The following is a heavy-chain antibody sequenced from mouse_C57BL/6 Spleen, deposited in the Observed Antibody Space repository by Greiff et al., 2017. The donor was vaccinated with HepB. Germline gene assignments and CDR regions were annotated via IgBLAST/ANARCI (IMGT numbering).Heavy chain of an antibody. J-gene: IGHJ2*01. D-gene: IGHD1-1*01. Sequence: QVQLQQSGSELRSPGSSVKLSCKDFDSEVFPIAYMSWVRQKPGHGFEWIGGILPSIGRTIYGEKFEDKATLDADTLSNTAYLELNSLTSEDSAIYYCARGTTVVAYYFDYWGQGTTLTVSS. V-gene: IGHV15-2*01. CDR3: ARGTTVVAYYFDY. CDR2: ILPSIGRT. CDR1: DSEVFPIAY.